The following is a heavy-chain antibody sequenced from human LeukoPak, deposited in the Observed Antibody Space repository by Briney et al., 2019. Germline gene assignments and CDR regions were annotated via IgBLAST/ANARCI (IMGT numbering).Heavy chain of an antibody. Sequence: SETLSLTCTVSGGSISSYYWSWIRQPPGKGLEWIGYIYYSGSTNYNPSLKSRVTISVDTSKNPFSLKLSSVTAADTAVYYCARVGGFGELSYYFDYWGQGTLVTVSS. CDR3: ARVGGFGELSYYFDY. V-gene: IGHV4-59*01. J-gene: IGHJ4*02. CDR1: GGSISSYY. CDR2: IYYSGST. D-gene: IGHD3-10*01.